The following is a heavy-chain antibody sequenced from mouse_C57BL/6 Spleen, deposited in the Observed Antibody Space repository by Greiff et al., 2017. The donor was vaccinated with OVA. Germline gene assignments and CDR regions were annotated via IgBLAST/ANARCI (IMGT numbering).Heavy chain of an antibody. Sequence: DVKLVESGGGLVKPGGSLKLSCAASGFTFSSYTMSWVRQTPEKRLEWVATISGGGGNTYYPDSVKGRFTISRDNAKNTLYLQMSSLRSEDTALYYCARGKNYGNFFDYWGQGTTLTVSS. CDR3: ARGKNYGNFFDY. J-gene: IGHJ2*01. V-gene: IGHV5-9*01. CDR1: GFTFSSYT. D-gene: IGHD2-1*01. CDR2: ISGGGGNT.